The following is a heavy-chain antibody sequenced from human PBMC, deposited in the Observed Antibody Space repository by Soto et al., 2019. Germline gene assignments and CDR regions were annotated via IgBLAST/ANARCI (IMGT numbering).Heavy chain of an antibody. J-gene: IGHJ6*02. V-gene: IGHV4-34*01. CDR3: ARVTGRYYYGMDV. CDR1: GGSFSGYY. Sequence: QVQLQQWGAGLLKPSETLSLTCAVYGGSFSGYYWSWIRQPPGKGLEWIGEINHSGSTNYNPSLKSRVTISVDTSKNQFSLKPGSVTAADTAVYYCARVTGRYYYGMDVWGQGTTVTVSS. CDR2: INHSGST.